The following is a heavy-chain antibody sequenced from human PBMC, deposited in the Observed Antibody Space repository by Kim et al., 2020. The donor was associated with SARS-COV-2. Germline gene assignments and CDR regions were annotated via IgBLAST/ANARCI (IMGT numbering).Heavy chain of an antibody. CDR1: GFAFNFYA. CDR2: IAYDGDSK. J-gene: IGHJ4*02. CDR3: ARSRNGYNYFDF. V-gene: IGHV3-30*09. D-gene: IGHD5-18*01. Sequence: GGSLRLSCAASGFAFNFYALHWVRQTPDKGLEWVAVIAYDGDSKYYADSVKGRFVISRENSNDTLYLQMSSLRPEDTALYYCARSRNGYNYFDFWGQGTLVSVSS.